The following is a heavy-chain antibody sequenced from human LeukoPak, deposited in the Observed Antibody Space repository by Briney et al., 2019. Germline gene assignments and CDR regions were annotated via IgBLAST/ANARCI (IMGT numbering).Heavy chain of an antibody. CDR1: GFTFSSYA. Sequence: PGGSLRLSCAASGFTFSSYAMHWVRQAPGKGLEWVAVISYDGSNKYYADSVKGRFTISRDNSKNTLYLQMNSLRAEDTAVYYCARASNPYDFWSGYHGMDVLGQGTTVTVSS. J-gene: IGHJ6*02. CDR3: ARASNPYDFWSGYHGMDV. D-gene: IGHD3-3*01. CDR2: ISYDGSNK. V-gene: IGHV3-30-3*01.